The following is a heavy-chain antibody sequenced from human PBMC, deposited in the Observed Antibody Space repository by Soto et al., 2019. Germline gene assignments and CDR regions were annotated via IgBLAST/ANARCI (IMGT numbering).Heavy chain of an antibody. CDR1: GGTFSSYT. CDR2: IIPILGIA. Sequence: SVKVSCKASGGTFSSYTISWVRQAPGQGLEWMGRIIPILGIANYAQKFQGRVTITADKSTSTAYMELSSLRSEDTAVYYCARDDTAAHPTSRPWGQGTLVTVSS. J-gene: IGHJ5*02. V-gene: IGHV1-69*04. D-gene: IGHD5-18*01. CDR3: ARDDTAAHPTSRP.